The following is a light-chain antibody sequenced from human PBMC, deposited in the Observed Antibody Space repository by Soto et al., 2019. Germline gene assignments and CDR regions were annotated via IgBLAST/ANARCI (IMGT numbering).Light chain of an antibody. V-gene: IGKV3-20*01. CDR3: QQYGSSPLT. CDR1: QSVSSSY. CDR2: GAS. Sequence: EIVLTQSPGTLSLSPGERATLSCRASQSVSSSYLAWYQQQPGQAPRLLIYGASSRATGIPDMFSGSWSGTDFTLTISILEPEDFAVYYCQQYGSSPLTFGGGTKVEIK. J-gene: IGKJ4*01.